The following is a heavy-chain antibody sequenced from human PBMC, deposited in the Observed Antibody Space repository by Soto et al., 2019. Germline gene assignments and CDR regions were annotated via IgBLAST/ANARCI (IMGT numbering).Heavy chain of an antibody. CDR3: ARDRDGHNSGAFDI. V-gene: IGHV4-31*03. D-gene: IGHD2-21*01. Sequence: PSETLSLTCTVSGGSISSGGYYWSWIRQHPGKGLEWIGYIYYSGSTYYNPSLKSRVTISVDTSKNQFSLKLSSVTAADTAVYYCARDRDGHNSGAFDIWGQGTMVTVSS. CDR1: GGSISSGGYY. CDR2: IYYSGST. J-gene: IGHJ3*02.